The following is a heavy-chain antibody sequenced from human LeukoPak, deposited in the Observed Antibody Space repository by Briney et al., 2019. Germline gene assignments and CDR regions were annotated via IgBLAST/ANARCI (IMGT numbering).Heavy chain of an antibody. D-gene: IGHD5-24*01. CDR1: GFTFSSYG. CDR3: AKGDGYNYFDY. Sequence: GGSLRLSCAASGFTFSSYGMHWVRQAPGKGLEWVEVISYDGSNKYYADSVKGRFTISRDNSKNTLYLQMNSLRAEDTAVYYCAKGDGYNYFDYWGQGTLVTVSS. J-gene: IGHJ4*02. CDR2: ISYDGSNK. V-gene: IGHV3-30*18.